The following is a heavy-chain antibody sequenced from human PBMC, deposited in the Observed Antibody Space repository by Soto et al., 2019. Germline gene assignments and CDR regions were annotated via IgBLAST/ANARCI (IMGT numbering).Heavy chain of an antibody. V-gene: IGHV3-43D*04. J-gene: IGHJ6*02. Sequence: GGSLRLSCAASGFTFDDYAMHWVRQAPGKGLEWVSLISWDGGSTYYADSVKGRFTISRDNSKNSLYLQMNSLRAEDTALYYCAKDLTTAFRDYYYYGMDVWGQGTTVTVSS. D-gene: IGHD4-17*01. CDR1: GFTFDDYA. CDR3: AKDLTTAFRDYYYYGMDV. CDR2: ISWDGGST.